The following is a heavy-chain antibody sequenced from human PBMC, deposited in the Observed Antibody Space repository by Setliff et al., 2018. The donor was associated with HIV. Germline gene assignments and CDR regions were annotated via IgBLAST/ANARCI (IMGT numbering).Heavy chain of an antibody. Sequence: PSETLSLTCTVSGGSISSYSGSWIRQPPGKGLEWIGYIYYSGSSKNTPSLKSRVHISVDTPKNEFSLKLSSMTAADTAVYYCARGIAVAGPYFDYWGPGTLVTVS. CDR3: ARGIAVAGPYFDY. J-gene: IGHJ4*02. V-gene: IGHV4-59*01. D-gene: IGHD6-19*01. CDR1: GGSISSYS. CDR2: IYYSGSS.